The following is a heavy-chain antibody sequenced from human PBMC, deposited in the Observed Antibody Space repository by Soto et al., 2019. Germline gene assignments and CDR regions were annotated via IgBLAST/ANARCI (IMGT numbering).Heavy chain of an antibody. CDR1: GGSISSGGYY. Sequence: PSETLSLTCTVSGGSISSGGYYWSWIRQHPGKGLEWIGYIYYSGSTYYNPSLKSRVTISVDTSKNQFSLKLSSVTAADTAVYYCARNQNSYGYNSYRDVWGKGTTVTVSS. CDR3: ARNQNSYGYNSYRDV. D-gene: IGHD5-18*01. V-gene: IGHV4-31*03. CDR2: IYYSGST. J-gene: IGHJ6*03.